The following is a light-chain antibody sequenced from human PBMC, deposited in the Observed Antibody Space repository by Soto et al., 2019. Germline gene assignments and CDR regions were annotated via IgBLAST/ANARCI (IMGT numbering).Light chain of an antibody. J-gene: IGKJ1*01. CDR3: QQYYSFPPA. Sequence: VIWMTQSPSLLSASTGDRVTISCRMSQGIGSYLAWYQQKQGKDPELLLYAASTLQSGVPSRFSGSGSGTDFTLTISCLQAEDVATYYCQQYYSFPPAFGQGTKVEIK. CDR2: AAS. CDR1: QGIGSY. V-gene: IGKV1D-8*01.